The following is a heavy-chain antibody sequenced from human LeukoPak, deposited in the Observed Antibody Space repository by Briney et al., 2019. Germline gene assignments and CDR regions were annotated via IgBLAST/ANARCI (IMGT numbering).Heavy chain of an antibody. CDR1: GYTFTSYG. D-gene: IGHD4-17*01. CDR2: ISAYNGNT. Sequence: VASVKVSCKASGYTFTSYGISWVRQAPGQGLEWMGWISAYNGNTNYAQKLQGRATMTTDTSTSTAYMELRSLRSDDTAVYYCARDKKTTVTTNNWFDPWGQGTLVTVSS. J-gene: IGHJ5*02. CDR3: ARDKKTTVTTNNWFDP. V-gene: IGHV1-18*01.